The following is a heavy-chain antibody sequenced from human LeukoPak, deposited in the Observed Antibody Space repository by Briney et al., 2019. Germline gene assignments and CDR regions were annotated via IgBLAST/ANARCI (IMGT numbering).Heavy chain of an antibody. J-gene: IGHJ4*02. CDR2: IYYSGST. D-gene: IGHD3-22*01. V-gene: IGHV4-59*01. Sequence: PSETLSLTCSVSGGSISSYYWSWIRQPPGKGLEWIGYIYYSGSTNYNPSLKSRVTISVDTSKNQFSLKLSSVTAADTAVYYCARERGALYYYDSSGSHFDYWGQGTLVTVSS. CDR1: GGSISSYY. CDR3: ARERGALYYYDSSGSHFDY.